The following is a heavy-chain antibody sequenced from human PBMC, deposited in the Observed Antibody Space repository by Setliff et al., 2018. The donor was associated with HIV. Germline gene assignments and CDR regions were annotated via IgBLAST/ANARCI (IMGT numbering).Heavy chain of an antibody. Sequence: ASVKVSCKASRGTFRNSAINWVRQAPGQGLVWMGGIITLFGEANYAQEFQGRVTITADESTSTAYMELNSLRSDDAAVYYCARQPYYDDDGTNLPSEWRVLGWGQGTLVTVSS. V-gene: IGHV1-69*13. CDR3: ARQPYYDDDGTNLPSEWRVLG. CDR2: IITLFGEA. D-gene: IGHD3-16*01. J-gene: IGHJ4*02. CDR1: RGTFRNSA.